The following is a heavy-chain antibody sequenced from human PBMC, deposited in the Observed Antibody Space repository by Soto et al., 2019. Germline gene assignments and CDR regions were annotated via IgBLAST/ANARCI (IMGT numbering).Heavy chain of an antibody. CDR1: GGSISMGGYY. D-gene: IGHD3-22*01. V-gene: IGHV4-31*03. CDR3: ARVPHSSGYYYVDY. J-gene: IGHJ4*02. CDR2: IYYSGST. Sequence: SETLSLTCTVPGGSISMGGYYWSWIRQHPGKGLEWIGYIYYSGSTYYNPSLKSRVTISVDTSKNQFSLKLSSVTAADTAVYYCARVPHSSGYYYVDYWGQGTLVTVSS.